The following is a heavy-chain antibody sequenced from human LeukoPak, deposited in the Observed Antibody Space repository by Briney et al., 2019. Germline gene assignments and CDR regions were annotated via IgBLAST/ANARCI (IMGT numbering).Heavy chain of an antibody. CDR1: GFTFSSYG. Sequence: QSGGSLRLSCAASGFTFSSYGMIGLRQAPGKGLEWVSAISGSGGSTYYADSVKGRFTISRDNSKNTLYLQMNSLRAEDTAVYYCAKFEKKGDFHFDYWGQGTLVTVSS. V-gene: IGHV3-23*01. CDR3: AKFEKKGDFHFDY. CDR2: ISGSGGST. J-gene: IGHJ4*02. D-gene: IGHD2-21*02.